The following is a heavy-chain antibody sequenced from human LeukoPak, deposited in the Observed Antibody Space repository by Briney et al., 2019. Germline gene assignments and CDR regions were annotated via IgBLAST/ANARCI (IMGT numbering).Heavy chain of an antibody. J-gene: IGHJ4*02. CDR1: GFTVSSNY. Sequence: GGSLRLSCAASGFTVSSNYMSWVRQAPGKGLEWVSVIYSGGSTYYADSVKGRFTISRDNSKNTLYLQMNSLRAEDTAVYYCAKDLYYGSGSPNDYWGQGTLVTVSS. D-gene: IGHD3-10*01. V-gene: IGHV3-53*01. CDR2: IYSGGST. CDR3: AKDLYYGSGSPNDY.